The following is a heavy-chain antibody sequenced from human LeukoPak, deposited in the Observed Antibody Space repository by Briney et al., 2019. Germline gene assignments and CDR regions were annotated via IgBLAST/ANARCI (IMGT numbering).Heavy chain of an antibody. Sequence: GGSLRLSCAASGFTFSSYSMNWVRQAPGKGLEWVSYISSSSSTIYYADSVKGRFTISRDNAKNSLYLQMNSLRAEDTAVYYCARDGGYSYGYYYYYYMDVWGKGTTVTVSS. CDR1: GFTFSSYS. V-gene: IGHV3-48*01. J-gene: IGHJ6*03. CDR3: ARDGGYSYGYYYYYYMDV. CDR2: ISSSSSTI. D-gene: IGHD5-18*01.